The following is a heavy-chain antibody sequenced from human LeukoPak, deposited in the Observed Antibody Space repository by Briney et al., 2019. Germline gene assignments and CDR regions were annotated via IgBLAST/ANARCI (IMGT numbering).Heavy chain of an antibody. CDR1: GGTFSSYA. Sequence: SVKVSCKASGGTFSSYAISWVRQAPGQGPEWMGRIIPIFGTANYAQKFQGRVTITTDESTSTAYMELSSLRSEDTAVYYCASSSLNWFDPWGQGTLVTVSS. CDR2: IIPIFGTA. J-gene: IGHJ5*02. CDR3: ASSSLNWFDP. D-gene: IGHD2-2*01. V-gene: IGHV1-69*05.